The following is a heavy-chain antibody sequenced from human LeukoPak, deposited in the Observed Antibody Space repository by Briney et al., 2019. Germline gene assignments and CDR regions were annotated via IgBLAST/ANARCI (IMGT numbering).Heavy chain of an antibody. CDR1: GFTFSSYS. J-gene: IGHJ4*02. Sequence: GGSLRLSCAASGFTFSSYSMNWVRQAPGKGLEWVSSISGSSSFIFCADSVKGRFTISRDNAKNSLYLQLNSLRAEDTAVYYCARAGGQLLHGFGYFEYWGQGTLVTVSS. V-gene: IGHV3-21*01. D-gene: IGHD6-13*01. CDR3: ARAGGQLLHGFGYFEY. CDR2: ISGSSSFI.